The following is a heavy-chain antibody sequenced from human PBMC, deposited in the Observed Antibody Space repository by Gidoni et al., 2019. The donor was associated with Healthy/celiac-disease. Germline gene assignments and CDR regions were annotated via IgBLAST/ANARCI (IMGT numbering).Heavy chain of an antibody. CDR1: GFPLSNARMG. D-gene: IGHD6-19*01. Sequence: QATLKESGPVLAKPTETLSLTCTVSGFPLSNARMGVSWIRQPPGKALDWLAHIFSNDEKSYSTSLNSRLTISKDTSKSQVVLTMTNMDPVDTATYYCARIGDSSGFYWYFDLWGRGTLVTVSS. CDR3: ARIGDSSGFYWYFDL. V-gene: IGHV2-26*01. J-gene: IGHJ2*01. CDR2: IFSNDEK.